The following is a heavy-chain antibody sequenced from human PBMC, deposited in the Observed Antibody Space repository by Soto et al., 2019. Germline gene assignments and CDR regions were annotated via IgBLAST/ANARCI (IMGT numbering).Heavy chain of an antibody. CDR3: AKRAAGTSFDY. CDR1: GFTFISYA. CDR2: ISGSGGST. D-gene: IGHD6-13*01. V-gene: IGHV3-23*01. J-gene: IGHJ4*02. Sequence: GGSLRLSCAASGFTFISYAMSWGRQAPGKGLEWVSVISGSGGSTYYADSVKGRFTISRDNSKNTLYLQMNSLRAEDTAVYYCAKRAAGTSFDYWGQGTLVTVSS.